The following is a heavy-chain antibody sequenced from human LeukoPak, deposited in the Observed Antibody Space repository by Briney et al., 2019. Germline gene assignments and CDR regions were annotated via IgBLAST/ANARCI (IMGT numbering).Heavy chain of an antibody. CDR1: GYSFTSYW. CDR3: ARLGEPYDSSGSYFDY. D-gene: IGHD3-22*01. V-gene: IGHV5-10-1*01. J-gene: IGHJ4*02. Sequence: GESLKISCKGSGYSFTSYWISWVRQMPGKVVEWMGRIDPSDSYTNYSPSFQGHVTISADKSISTAYLQWSSLKASDTAMYYCARLGEPYDSSGSYFDYWGQGTLVTVSS. CDR2: IDPSDSYT.